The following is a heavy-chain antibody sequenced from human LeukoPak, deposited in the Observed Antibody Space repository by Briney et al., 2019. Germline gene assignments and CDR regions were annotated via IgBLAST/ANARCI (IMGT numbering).Heavy chain of an antibody. J-gene: IGHJ6*02. CDR1: GFSFSTYS. Sequence: GGSLRLSCAASGFSFSTYSMNWVRQAPGKGLEWVSSISSSSAHIFNADSVKGRFSISRDNAKNSLYLQMNSLRAEDTAVYYCAKITMVRGVIITTAGNYYGMDVWGQGTTVTVSS. D-gene: IGHD3-10*01. CDR3: AKITMVRGVIITTAGNYYGMDV. V-gene: IGHV3-21*04. CDR2: ISSSSAHI.